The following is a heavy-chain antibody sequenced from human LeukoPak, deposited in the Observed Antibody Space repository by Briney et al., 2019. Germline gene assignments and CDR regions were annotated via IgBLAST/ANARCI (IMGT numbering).Heavy chain of an antibody. D-gene: IGHD2-2*01. J-gene: IGHJ5*02. Sequence: KPGGSLRLSCAASGFTFSSYSMNWVRQAPGKGLEWVSSISSSGSFIYYADSVKGRLTTSRDNAKNSLYLQMNSLRADDTAVYYCARVVTAAWDWFDPWGQGTLVTVS. V-gene: IGHV3-21*01. CDR2: ISSSGSFI. CDR3: ARVVTAAWDWFDP. CDR1: GFTFSSYS.